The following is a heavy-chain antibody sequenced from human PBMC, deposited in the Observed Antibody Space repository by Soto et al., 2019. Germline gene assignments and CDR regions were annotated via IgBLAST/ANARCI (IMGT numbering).Heavy chain of an antibody. CDR3: AKTAMVRGPNRAFDS. J-gene: IGHJ3*02. V-gene: IGHV3-9*01. CDR2: ISWNSGSI. CDR1: GFTFDDYA. D-gene: IGHD3-10*01. Sequence: GGSLRLSCAASGFTFDDYAMHWVRQAPGKGLEWVSGISWNSGSIGYADSVKGRFTISRDNAKNSLYLQMNSLRAEDTALYYCAKTAMVRGPNRAFDSWGQGTMVTVSS.